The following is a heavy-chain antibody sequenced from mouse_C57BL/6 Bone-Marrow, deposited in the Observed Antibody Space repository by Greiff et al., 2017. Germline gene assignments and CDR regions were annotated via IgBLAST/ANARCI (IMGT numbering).Heavy chain of an antibody. CDR2: IYPRSGNT. J-gene: IGHJ2*01. V-gene: IGHV1-81*01. CDR3: AREDGWDYFDY. Sequence: VKLMESGAELARPGASVKLSCKASGYTFTSYGISWVKQRTGQGLEWIGEIYPRSGNTYYNAKFKGKATLTADKSSTTAYMALRSLTSEASADYFCAREDGWDYFDYWGQGTTLTVSS. CDR1: GYTFTSYG. D-gene: IGHD1-2*01.